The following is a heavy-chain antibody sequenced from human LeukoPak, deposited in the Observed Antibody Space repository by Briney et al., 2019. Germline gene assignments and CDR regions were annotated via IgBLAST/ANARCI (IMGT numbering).Heavy chain of an antibody. CDR1: GFIFSSYT. CDR2: ISGSSSYI. CDR3: ARGLWTTYGDYGDI. D-gene: IGHD4-17*01. V-gene: IGHV3-21*01. Sequence: PGGSQRLSCAASGFIFSSYTMNWVRQAPGKGLEWVSSISGSSSYIYYADSVKGRFSISRDNAKNSLYLQMNSLRDDDTAVCYCARGLWTTYGDYGDIWGQGTMVTVSS. J-gene: IGHJ3*02.